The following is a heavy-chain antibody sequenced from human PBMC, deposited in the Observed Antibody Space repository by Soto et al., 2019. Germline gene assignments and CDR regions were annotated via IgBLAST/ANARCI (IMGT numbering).Heavy chain of an antibody. CDR1: GFTFSSYG. Sequence: GGSLRLSCAASGFTFSSYGMHWVRQAPGKGLEWVAVIWYDGSNKYYADSVKGRFTISRDNSKNTLYLQMNSLRAEDTAVYYCARDPGWASRGEYYYDSSGYYADNYFDYWGQGTLVTVSS. J-gene: IGHJ4*02. CDR2: IWYDGSNK. D-gene: IGHD3-22*01. CDR3: ARDPGWASRGEYYYDSSGYYADNYFDY. V-gene: IGHV3-33*01.